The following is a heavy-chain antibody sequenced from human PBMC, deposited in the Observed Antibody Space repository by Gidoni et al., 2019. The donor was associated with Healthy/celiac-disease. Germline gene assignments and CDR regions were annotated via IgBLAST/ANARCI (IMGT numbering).Heavy chain of an antibody. CDR3: AKDGDPAPTSSY. Sequence: EVQLLESGGGLVQPGGSLRLSCAASGFTFSSYAMSGVRQAPGKGLEWVSAISGSGGSTYYADSVKGRFTISRDNSKNTLYLQMNSLRAEDTAVYYCAKDGDPAPTSSYWGQGTLVTVSS. CDR1: GFTFSSYA. D-gene: IGHD5-12*01. V-gene: IGHV3-23*01. CDR2: ISGSGGST. J-gene: IGHJ4*02.